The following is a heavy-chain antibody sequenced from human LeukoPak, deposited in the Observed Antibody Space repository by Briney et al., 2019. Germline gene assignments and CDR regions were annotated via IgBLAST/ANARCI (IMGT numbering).Heavy chain of an antibody. J-gene: IGHJ4*02. CDR2: ISDSGVTE. Sequence: PGGSLRLSCVVSGFTVSNYAMTWVRQAPGQGLDWVSAISDSGVTEYYADSVKGRFTISRDNSKSTLFLQMNSLRAEDTAVYYCANLNAPYWGNFDYWGQGTLVTVSS. CDR3: ANLNAPYWGNFDY. D-gene: IGHD3-16*01. CDR1: GFTVSNYA. V-gene: IGHV3-23*01.